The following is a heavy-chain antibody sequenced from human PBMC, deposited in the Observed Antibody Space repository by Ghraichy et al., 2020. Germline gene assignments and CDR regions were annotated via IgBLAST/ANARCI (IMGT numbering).Heavy chain of an antibody. CDR2: INHSGST. CDR3: ARGGGGEKYYFDH. D-gene: IGHD3-16*01. Sequence: SQTLSLTCAVYGGSFSGYYWSWIRQPPGKGLEWIGEINHSGSTNYNPSLKSRVTISVDTSKNQFSLKLSSVTAADTAVYYCARGGGGEKYYFDHWGQGTLVTVSS. CDR1: GGSFSGYY. J-gene: IGHJ4*02. V-gene: IGHV4-34*01.